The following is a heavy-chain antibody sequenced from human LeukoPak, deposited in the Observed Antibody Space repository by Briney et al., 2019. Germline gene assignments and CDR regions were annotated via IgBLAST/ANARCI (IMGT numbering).Heavy chain of an antibody. CDR3: AITGWEPRPFDY. D-gene: IGHD1-26*01. CDR2: IYTSGST. CDR1: GGSISSYY. J-gene: IGHJ4*02. V-gene: IGHV4-4*07. Sequence: PSETLSLTCTVSGGSISSYYWSWIRQPAGKGLEWIGRIYTSGSTNYNPSLKSRVTMPVDTSKNQFSLKLSSVTAADTAVYYCAITGWEPRPFDYWGQGTLVTVSS.